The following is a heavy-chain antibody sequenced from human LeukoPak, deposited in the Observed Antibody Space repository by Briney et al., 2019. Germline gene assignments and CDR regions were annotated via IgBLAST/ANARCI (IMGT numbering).Heavy chain of an antibody. D-gene: IGHD1-26*01. CDR3: ARGRRGIVGASGYYFDY. J-gene: IGHJ4*02. CDR1: GFTFSSYW. CDR2: IKQDGSEK. Sequence: GGSLRLSCAASGFTFSSYWMSWVRQAPGKGLEWVANIKQDGSEKYYVDSVKGRFTISRDNAKNSLYLQMNSLRAEDTAVYYCARGRRGIVGASGYYFDYWGQGTLVTVPS. V-gene: IGHV3-7*01.